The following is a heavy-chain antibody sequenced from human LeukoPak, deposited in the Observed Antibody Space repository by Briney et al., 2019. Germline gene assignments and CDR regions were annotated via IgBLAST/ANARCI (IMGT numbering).Heavy chain of an antibody. J-gene: IGHJ4*02. CDR2: IWYDGSTR. CDR1: GFTFSTYG. D-gene: IGHD3-16*01. Sequence: GGSLRLSCAASGFTFSTYGMHWVRQAPGKGLEWVALIWYDGSTRYYADSVKGRFTISRDNSKNTLYLQMNSLRAEDTAVYYCARALHFEGFGPFDYWGQGTLVTVSS. CDR3: ARALHFEGFGPFDY. V-gene: IGHV3-33*01.